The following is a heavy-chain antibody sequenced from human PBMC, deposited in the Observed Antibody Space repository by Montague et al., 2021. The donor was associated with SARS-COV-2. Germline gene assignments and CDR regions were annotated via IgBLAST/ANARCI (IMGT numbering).Heavy chain of an antibody. V-gene: IGHV4-4*02. CDR2: ISESGRT. J-gene: IGHJ5*02. Sequence: SETLSLTCAVSGGSISISNWWSWVRQPPGKGLEWIGEISESGRTNYNPSLESRVTISVDKSKKHFSLNLSSVTAADTAVYYCARERYSFSLTRGSTWFDPWGQGALVTVSS. D-gene: IGHD3-9*01. CDR1: GGSISISNW. CDR3: ARERYSFSLTRGSTWFDP.